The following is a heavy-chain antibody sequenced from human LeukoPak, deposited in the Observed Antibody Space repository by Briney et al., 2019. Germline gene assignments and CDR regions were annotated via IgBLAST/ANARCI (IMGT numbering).Heavy chain of an antibody. V-gene: IGHV3-21*04. D-gene: IGHD2-15*01. J-gene: IGHJ4*02. CDR3: AKAPVTSCRGAFCYPFDY. CDR2: ISSSSSYI. Sequence: GGSLRLSCAASGFTFSSYSMNWVRQAPGKGLEWVSSISSSSSYIFYGDSVKGRFTISRDNAKNSLYLQMNSLRAEDAAVYYCAKAPVTSCRGAFCYPFDYWGQGTLVTVSS. CDR1: GFTFSSYS.